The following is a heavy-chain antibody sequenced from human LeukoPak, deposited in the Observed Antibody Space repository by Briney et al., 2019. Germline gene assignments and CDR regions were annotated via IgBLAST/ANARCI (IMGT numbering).Heavy chain of an antibody. Sequence: SETLSLTCTVSGGSISSGSYYWSWLRQPAGKGLEWIGRIYTSGSTNYNPSLKSRVTISLDTSKNQFSLKLSSVTAADTAVYYCARLGTYYYDSSGSWGQGTLVTVSS. CDR1: GGSISSGSYY. V-gene: IGHV4-61*02. D-gene: IGHD3-22*01. CDR2: IYTSGST. CDR3: ARLGTYYYDSSGS. J-gene: IGHJ5*02.